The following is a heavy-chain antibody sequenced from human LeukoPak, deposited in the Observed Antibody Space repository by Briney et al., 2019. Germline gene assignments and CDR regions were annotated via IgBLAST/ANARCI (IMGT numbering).Heavy chain of an antibody. CDR3: ARDQGLNCSGGSCRYGPRSLYYFDY. J-gene: IGHJ4*02. V-gene: IGHV1-69*05. CDR1: GGTFSSYA. D-gene: IGHD2-15*01. CDR2: IIPIYGTA. Sequence: SVKVSCKASGGTFSSYAISWVRQAPGQGLEWMGRIIPIYGTANYAQRFQGRVTNTTDESTSTANMEVSSLRSEDTAVYYCARDQGLNCSGGSCRYGPRSLYYFDYWGQGTLVTVSS.